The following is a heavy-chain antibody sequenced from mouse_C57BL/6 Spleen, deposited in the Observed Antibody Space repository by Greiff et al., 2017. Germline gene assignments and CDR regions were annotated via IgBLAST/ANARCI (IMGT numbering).Heavy chain of an antibody. CDR3: ARGSDSPFAY. D-gene: IGHD2-4*01. Sequence: EVQLQESGPGLVKPSQSLSLTCSVTGYSITSGYYWNWIRQFPGNKLEWMGYISYDGSNNYNPSLKNRISITRDTSKNQFFLKLNSVTTEDTATYYCARGSDSPFAYWGQGTLVTVSA. J-gene: IGHJ3*01. CDR2: ISYDGSN. V-gene: IGHV3-6*01. CDR1: GYSITSGYY.